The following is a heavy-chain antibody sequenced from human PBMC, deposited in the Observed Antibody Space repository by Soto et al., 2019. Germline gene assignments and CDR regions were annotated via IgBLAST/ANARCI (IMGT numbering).Heavy chain of an antibody. D-gene: IGHD4-17*01. CDR2: IKQDGSEK. CDR3: ARELKGLFDY. V-gene: IGHV3-7*03. CDR1: GFTFSNAW. Sequence: PGGSLRLSCAASGFTFSNAWMSWVRQAPGRGLEWVANIKQDGSEKYYVDSVKGRFTISRDNAKNSLYLQMNSLRAEDTAVYYCARELKGLFDYWGQGTLVTVS. J-gene: IGHJ4*02.